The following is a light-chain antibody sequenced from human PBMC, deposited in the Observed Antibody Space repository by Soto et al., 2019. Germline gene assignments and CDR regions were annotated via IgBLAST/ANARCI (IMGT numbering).Light chain of an antibody. CDR3: QSYDSSLSAWV. Sequence: QSVLTQPPSVSGAPGQRVTISCTGSSSNIGAGYDVHWYQQLPGTAPKFLIYGNSNRPSGVPDRFSGSKSGTSASLAITGLQDEDEADYYCQSYDSSLSAWVFGGGTKLTVL. CDR1: SSNIGAGYD. CDR2: GNS. V-gene: IGLV1-40*01. J-gene: IGLJ3*02.